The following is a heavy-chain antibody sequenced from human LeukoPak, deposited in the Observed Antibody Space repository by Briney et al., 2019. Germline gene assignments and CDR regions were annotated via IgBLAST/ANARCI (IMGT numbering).Heavy chain of an antibody. CDR1: GGTFSSYA. V-gene: IGHV1-69*13. Sequence: SVKVSCKASGGTFSSYAISWVRQAPGQGLEWMGGIIPIFGAANYAQKFQGRVTITADESTSTAYMELSSLRSEDTAVYYCARDCSGGSCYSGDYWGQGTLVTVSS. CDR2: IIPIFGAA. D-gene: IGHD2-15*01. CDR3: ARDCSGGSCYSGDY. J-gene: IGHJ4*02.